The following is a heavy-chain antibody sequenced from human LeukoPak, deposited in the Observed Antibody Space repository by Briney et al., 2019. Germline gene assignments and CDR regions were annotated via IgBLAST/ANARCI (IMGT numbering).Heavy chain of an antibody. V-gene: IGHV3-7*01. Sequence: PGGSLRLSCAASGFTFSTYWMNWVRQAPGKGLEWVASIDQDGSETNYVDSVKGRFTISGDNPKNSLSLQMNTLRAEDTAVYYCVRYPRLGGDDTGFDSWGQGTLVTVSS. CDR1: GFTFSTYW. CDR2: IDQDGSET. J-gene: IGHJ4*02. CDR3: VRYPRLGGDDTGFDS. D-gene: IGHD2-21*01.